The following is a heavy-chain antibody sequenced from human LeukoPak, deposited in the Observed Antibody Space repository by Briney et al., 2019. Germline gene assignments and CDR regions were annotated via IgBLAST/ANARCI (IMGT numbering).Heavy chain of an antibody. J-gene: IGHJ4*02. CDR2: INPRGGST. D-gene: IGHD5-18*01. CDR1: GYTFTSYY. Sequence: ASVKVSCKASGYTFTSYYMHWVRQAPGQGLEWMGIINPRGGSTSYAQKFQGRVTMTRDTSTSTAYMELRSLRSDDTAVYYCARGHTAMVQAVGGYWGQGTLVTVSS. V-gene: IGHV1-46*01. CDR3: ARGHTAMVQAVGGY.